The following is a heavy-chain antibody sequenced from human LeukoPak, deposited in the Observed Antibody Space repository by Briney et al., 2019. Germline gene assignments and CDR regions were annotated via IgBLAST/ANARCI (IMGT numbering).Heavy chain of an antibody. J-gene: IGHJ4*02. CDR2: ISASSGYM. CDR3: AREKISFGWSGYRHDYFDY. V-gene: IGHV3-21*01. Sequence: TGGSLRLSCAASGFTFSSYSMNWVRQAPGKGLEWVSSISASSGYMFYADSVKGRFTISRDNAKNSLYLQMNSLRAEDTAVYYCAREKISFGWSGYRHDYFDYWGQGTLVTVSS. D-gene: IGHD3-3*01. CDR1: GFTFSSYS.